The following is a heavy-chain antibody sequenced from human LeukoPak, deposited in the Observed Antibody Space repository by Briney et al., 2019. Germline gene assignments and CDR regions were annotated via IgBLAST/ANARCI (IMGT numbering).Heavy chain of an antibody. CDR2: IRRKTGGETT. CDR1: GFTFSNVW. D-gene: IGHD2-21*01. J-gene: IGHJ4*02. V-gene: IGHV3-15*01. Sequence: PGESLRLSCAASGFTFSNVWMSRVSQVPGKGLEWVGRIRRKTGGETTDHAAPVKGRFTISRDDSKNTLYLQMNSLKTEDTAVYYCVTDLVIKGYFDYWGQGALVTVSS. CDR3: VTDLVIKGYFDY.